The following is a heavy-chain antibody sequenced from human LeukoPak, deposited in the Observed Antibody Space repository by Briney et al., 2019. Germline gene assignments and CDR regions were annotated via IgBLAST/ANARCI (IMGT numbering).Heavy chain of an antibody. D-gene: IGHD3-22*01. CDR3: AKFAPSYDSSGYYDY. Sequence: GGSLRLSCAASGLTFSSYGMHWVRQAPGKGLEWVAVISYDGSNKYYADSVKGRFTISRDNSKNTLYLQMNSLRAEDTAVYYCAKFAPSYDSSGYYDYWGQGTLVTVSS. CDR1: GLTFSSYG. J-gene: IGHJ4*02. V-gene: IGHV3-30*18. CDR2: ISYDGSNK.